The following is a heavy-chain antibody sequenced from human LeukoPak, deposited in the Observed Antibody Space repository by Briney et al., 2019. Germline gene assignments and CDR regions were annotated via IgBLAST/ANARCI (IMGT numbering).Heavy chain of an antibody. J-gene: IGHJ4*02. CDR2: ISGSGGST. D-gene: IGHD4-23*01. V-gene: IGHV3-23*01. CDR3: ARYYGGNSAWYFDY. CDR1: GFTLSNFA. Sequence: GGSLRLSCAASGFTLSNFAMTWVRQAPGKGLEWVSGISGSGGSTYYADSVKGRFTISRDNSKNTLYLQMNSLRAEDTAVYYCARYYGGNSAWYFDYWGQGTLVTVSS.